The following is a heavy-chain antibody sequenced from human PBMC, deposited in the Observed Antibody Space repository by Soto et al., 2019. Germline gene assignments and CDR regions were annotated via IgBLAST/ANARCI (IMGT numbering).Heavy chain of an antibody. CDR3: ARQMVRGVMALDY. D-gene: IGHD3-10*01. J-gene: IGHJ4*02. CDR2: IYYTGDT. CDR1: GGSISNYY. Sequence: SETLSLTCTVSGGSISNYYWGWIRQPPGKGLEYIGYIYYTGDTNYNPSLKSRVTISLDTSKNQFSLNLSSVTAADTAVYYCARQMVRGVMALDYWGQGILVTVSS. V-gene: IGHV4-59*01.